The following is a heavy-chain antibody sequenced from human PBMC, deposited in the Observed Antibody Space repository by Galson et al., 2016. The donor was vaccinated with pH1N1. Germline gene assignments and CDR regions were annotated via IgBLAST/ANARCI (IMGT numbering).Heavy chain of an antibody. V-gene: IGHV3-30*12. CDR3: ARDQAFSVPHQLDF. D-gene: IGHD2-2*01. Sequence: SLRLSCAASGFTLRTYGIHWVRQTPGKGLEWLAFMPYDGINEYYADSVKGRFTMSRDTSKNTLYLQMKSLRAEDTAIYYCARDQAFSVPHQLDFWGQGSLVTVSS. CDR1: GFTLRTYG. J-gene: IGHJ4*02. CDR2: MPYDGINE.